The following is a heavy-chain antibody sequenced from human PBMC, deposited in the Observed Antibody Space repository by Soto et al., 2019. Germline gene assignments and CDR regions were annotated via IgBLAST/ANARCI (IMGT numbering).Heavy chain of an antibody. CDR3: ARSYYDFWSGYYTGSYYHGMDV. CDR1: GGSISSYY. Sequence: TSEALSLTCTGPGGSISSYYWSLIREPPGKGLGWIGYIYYSASTNYNPSLKSRVTISVDTSKNQFSRKLSSVTAADTAVYYCARSYYDFWSGYYTGSYYHGMDVWGQGTTVTVSS. V-gene: IGHV4-59*01. CDR2: IYYSAST. J-gene: IGHJ6*02. D-gene: IGHD3-3*01.